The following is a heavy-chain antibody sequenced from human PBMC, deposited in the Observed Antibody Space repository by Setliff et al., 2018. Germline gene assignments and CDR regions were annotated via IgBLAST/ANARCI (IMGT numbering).Heavy chain of an antibody. D-gene: IGHD1-1*01. Sequence: SETLSLTCTVSGASLSSGTYYWGWIRQPPGKGLEWIGRIYYRGDTYYNASLKGRLTISVDTTQNQFSLRLTSVTAADTAVYYCARTGTFRYFDYWGQGALVTVSS. CDR1: GASLSSGTYY. CDR2: IYYRGDT. V-gene: IGHV4-39*01. CDR3: ARTGTFRYFDY. J-gene: IGHJ4*02.